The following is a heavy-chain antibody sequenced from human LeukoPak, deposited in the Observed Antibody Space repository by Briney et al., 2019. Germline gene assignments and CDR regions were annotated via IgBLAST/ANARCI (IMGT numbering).Heavy chain of an antibody. CDR1: GGSISSYY. CDR2: IYYSGST. D-gene: IGHD4-23*01. CDR3: AGGGKNVDY. J-gene: IGHJ4*02. Sequence: SETLSLTCTVSGGSISSYYWSWIRQPPGKGQEWIGYIYYSGSTNYNPSLKSRVTISVDTSKNQFSLKLSSVTAADTAVYYCAGGGKNVDYWGQGTLVTVSS. V-gene: IGHV4-59*01.